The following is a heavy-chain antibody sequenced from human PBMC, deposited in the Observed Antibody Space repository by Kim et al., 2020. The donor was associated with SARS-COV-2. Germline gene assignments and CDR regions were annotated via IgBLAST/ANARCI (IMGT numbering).Heavy chain of an antibody. Sequence: SQTLSLTCAISGDSVSSNSAAWNWIRQSPSRGLEWLGRTYYRSKWYNDYAVSVKSRITINPDTSKNQFSLQLNSVTPEDTAVYYCARAVTVSSRWGKEEYFDYWGQGTLVTVSS. CDR1: GDSVSSNSAA. CDR2: TYYRSKWYN. J-gene: IGHJ4*02. CDR3: ARAVTVSSRWGKEEYFDY. D-gene: IGHD6-13*01. V-gene: IGHV6-1*01.